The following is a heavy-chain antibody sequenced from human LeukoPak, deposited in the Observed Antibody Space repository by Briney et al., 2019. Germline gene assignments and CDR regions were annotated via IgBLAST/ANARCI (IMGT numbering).Heavy chain of an antibody. CDR2: IIPIFGTA. CDR3: ARARCSSTSCYSYYYYYMDV. D-gene: IGHD2-2*02. CDR1: GGTFSSYA. J-gene: IGHJ6*03. Sequence: GASVKVSCKASGGTFSSYAISWARQAPGQGLEWMGGIIPIFGTANYAQKFQGRVTITADESTSTAYMELSSLRSEDTAVYYCARARCSSTSCYSYYYYYMDVWGKGTTVTVSS. V-gene: IGHV1-69*13.